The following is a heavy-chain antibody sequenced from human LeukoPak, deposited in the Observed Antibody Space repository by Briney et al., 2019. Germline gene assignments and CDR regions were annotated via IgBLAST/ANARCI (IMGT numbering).Heavy chain of an antibody. CDR2: IYYSGST. Sequence: PSETLSLTCTVSGGSISSYYWSWIRQPPGKGLEWIGYIYYSGSTSYNPSLKSRVTISVDTSKNQFSLKLSSVTAADTAVYYCARGPTYSQSHYFDYWGQGTLVTVSS. J-gene: IGHJ4*02. V-gene: IGHV4-59*01. CDR1: GGSISSYY. CDR3: ARGPTYSQSHYFDY. D-gene: IGHD4-11*01.